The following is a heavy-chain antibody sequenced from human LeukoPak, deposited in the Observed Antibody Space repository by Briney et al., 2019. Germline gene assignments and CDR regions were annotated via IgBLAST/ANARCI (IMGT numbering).Heavy chain of an antibody. D-gene: IGHD6-19*01. V-gene: IGHV4-39*07. CDR1: GDSISLSFYY. CDR2: VYYSGTC. Sequence: PSETLSLTCSVSGDSISLSFYYWGWIRQPPGKALEWIGSVYYSGTCSYNPSLKSRVTISVDMSKNHFSLSLRTVTAADTAMYYCARGTLCRGWSYYLDFWGQGSQVTVSS. J-gene: IGHJ4*02. CDR3: ARGTLCRGWSYYLDF.